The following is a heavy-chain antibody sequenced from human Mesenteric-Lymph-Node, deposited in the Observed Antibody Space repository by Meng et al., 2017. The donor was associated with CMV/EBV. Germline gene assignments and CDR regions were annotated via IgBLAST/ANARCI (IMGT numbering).Heavy chain of an antibody. CDR2: INPHSGGT. CDR1: GYTFTGYF. D-gene: IGHD2-21*01. J-gene: IGHJ6*02. V-gene: IGHV1-2*02. Sequence: GGSLRLSCKASGYTFTGYFIHWVRQAPGQGLEWMGWINPHSGGTNYAQKFQGRVTMTRDTSISTAYMGLSRLTSDDTAVYYCARDGCGGDCDYYYYYGMDVWGQGTTVTVSS. CDR3: ARDGCGGDCDYYYYYGMDV.